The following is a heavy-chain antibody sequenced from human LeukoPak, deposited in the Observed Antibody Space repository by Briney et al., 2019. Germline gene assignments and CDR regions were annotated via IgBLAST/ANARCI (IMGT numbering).Heavy chain of an antibody. CDR1: GYTFTSYG. J-gene: IGHJ4*02. CDR3: ARDNRGFWSGYYPFDY. Sequence: ASVKVSCKASGYTFTSYGISWVRQAPGQGLEWMGWISAYNGNTNYAQKLQGRVTMTTDTSTSTAYMELRSLRSDDTAVYYCARDNRGFWSGYYPFDYWGQGTLVTVSS. D-gene: IGHD3-3*01. V-gene: IGHV1-18*01. CDR2: ISAYNGNT.